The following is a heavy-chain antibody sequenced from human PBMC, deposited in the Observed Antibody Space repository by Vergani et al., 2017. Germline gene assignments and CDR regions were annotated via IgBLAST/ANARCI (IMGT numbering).Heavy chain of an antibody. CDR3: TTPHVGLVRGVILEYFQH. V-gene: IGHV3-15*01. J-gene: IGHJ1*01. CDR2: IKSKTDGGTT. CDR1: GFTFSNAW. Sequence: EVQLVESGGGLVKPGGSLRLSCAASGFTFSNAWMSWVRQAPGKGLEWVGRIKSKTDGGTTDYAAPVKGRFTISRDDSKNTLYLQMNSLKTEDTAVYYCTTPHVGLVRGVILEYFQHWGQGTLVTVSS. D-gene: IGHD3-10*01.